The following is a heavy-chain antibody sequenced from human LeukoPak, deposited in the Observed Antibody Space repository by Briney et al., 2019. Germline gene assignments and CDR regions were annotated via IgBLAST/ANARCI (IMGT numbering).Heavy chain of an antibody. Sequence: GASVNVSCKASVYTFTTYGISWVRQAPGQGLGWMGWIGPYNGNTNSAQKVQGRVTMTTDTSTSTAYMELRSLRSDDTAVYYCARGHIGVPFDYWGQGTLVTVSS. J-gene: IGHJ4*02. CDR3: ARGHIGVPFDY. CDR2: IGPYNGNT. CDR1: VYTFTTYG. D-gene: IGHD3-10*01. V-gene: IGHV1-18*01.